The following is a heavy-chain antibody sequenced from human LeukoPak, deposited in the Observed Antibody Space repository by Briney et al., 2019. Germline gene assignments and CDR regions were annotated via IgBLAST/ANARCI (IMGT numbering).Heavy chain of an antibody. Sequence: SVTVSCKASGHIFTNYHLHWVRLAPGRGLEWMGAVYTDGGTITNTRSFQDRVTMTRDVSTRTVYMELSSLNSEDTAVYYCATEAPGSYRFDNWGQESLVTVSS. CDR3: ATEAPGSYRFDN. CDR2: VYTDGGTI. CDR1: GHIFTNYH. D-gene: IGHD3-10*01. V-gene: IGHV1-46*01. J-gene: IGHJ4*02.